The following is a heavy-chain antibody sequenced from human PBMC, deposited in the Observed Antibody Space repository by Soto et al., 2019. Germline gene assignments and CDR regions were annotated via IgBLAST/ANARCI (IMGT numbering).Heavy chain of an antibody. CDR1: GYSFTGYY. J-gene: IGHJ3*02. CDR2: INPNSGGT. Sequence: QVQLVQSGAEVKKPGASVKVSFKASGYSFTGYYMHWVREAPGQGIEWMGWINPNSGGTNYAQKFQGWVTMTRDTSISTAYMELSRLRSDDTAVYYCARGPHWSIAAHDAFDIWGQGTMVTVSS. CDR3: ARGPHWSIAAHDAFDI. D-gene: IGHD6-13*01. V-gene: IGHV1-2*04.